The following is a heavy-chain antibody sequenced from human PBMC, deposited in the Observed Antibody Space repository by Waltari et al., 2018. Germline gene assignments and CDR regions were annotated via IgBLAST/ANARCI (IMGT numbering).Heavy chain of an antibody. Sequence: QVHLQESGPGVVKPSETLSLTCSVSGASLSVANYDWNWIRQRPGKGPEWIGHVYYNGITYYTASLRSRVTLSLDTSNNRFSMTLVSVTAADTAVYYCARGGTTRGPWGQGTRVTVS. CDR2: VYYNGIT. CDR1: GASLSVANYD. V-gene: IGHV4-31*03. CDR3: ARGGTTRGP. D-gene: IGHD1-1*01. J-gene: IGHJ5*02.